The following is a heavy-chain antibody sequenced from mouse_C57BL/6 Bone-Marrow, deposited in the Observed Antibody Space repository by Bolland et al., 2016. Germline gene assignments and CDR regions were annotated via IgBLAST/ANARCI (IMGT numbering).Heavy chain of an antibody. V-gene: IGHV1S40*01. J-gene: IGHJ4*01. Sequence: ASGSTYYNEMYKDKAALTVDTSSSTAYMQLSSLTSEDTAVYFCAREEVVAYYYAMDYWGQGTS. D-gene: IGHD1-1*01. CDR3: AREEVVAYYYAMDY. CDR2: ASGST.